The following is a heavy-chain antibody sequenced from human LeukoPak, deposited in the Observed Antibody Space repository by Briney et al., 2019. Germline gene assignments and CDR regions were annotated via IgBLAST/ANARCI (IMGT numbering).Heavy chain of an antibody. CDR2: INPDSGGT. Sequence: GASVKVSFKASGYTFTGYFMHWVRQAPGQGLVWMGWINPDSGGTAYAQKFQGRVTMTRDPSISTAYMELSRLRSDDTAVYYCARVVDSSSRYYFDYWGQGTLVTVSS. CDR3: ARVVDSSSRYYFDY. D-gene: IGHD6-13*01. J-gene: IGHJ4*02. V-gene: IGHV1-2*02. CDR1: GYTFTGYF.